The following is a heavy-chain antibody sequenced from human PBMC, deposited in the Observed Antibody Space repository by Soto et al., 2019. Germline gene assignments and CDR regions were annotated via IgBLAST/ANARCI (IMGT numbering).Heavy chain of an antibody. CDR1: GASLSSTSSNDY. D-gene: IGHD1-26*01. J-gene: IGHJ4*02. V-gene: IGHV4-4*02. CDR2: IYHSGST. Sequence: VQLQESGPGLVKPSGTLSLTCTVSGASLSSTSSNDYWRWVRQPPGKGLEWIGDIYHSGSTNYNPSLKSRVTLSVDKSKHQFSLRLSSVTAADTAVYYCAKMVGDTLVDYWGQGTLFTVSS. CDR3: AKMVGDTLVDY.